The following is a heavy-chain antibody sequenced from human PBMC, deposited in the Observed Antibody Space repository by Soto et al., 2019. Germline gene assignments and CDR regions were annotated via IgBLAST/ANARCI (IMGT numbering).Heavy chain of an antibody. J-gene: IGHJ4*02. CDR2: FSSSGRAT. CDR1: GLTFTNDV. CDR3: AKASCYYSPFDF. D-gene: IGHD3-22*01. Sequence: EVQLLESGGGLVQSGGSLRISCISSGLTFTNDVMNWVRRAPGRGLEWVSGFSSSGRATYYAVSVEGRFTFSRDISTNTVYLQMINLRLENTAVYYCAKASCYYSPFDFWCQGTLITVSS. V-gene: IGHV3-23*01.